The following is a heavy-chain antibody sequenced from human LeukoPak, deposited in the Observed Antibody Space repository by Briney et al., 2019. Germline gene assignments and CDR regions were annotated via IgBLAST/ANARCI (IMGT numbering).Heavy chain of an antibody. CDR2: ITWNSDNI. CDR1: GFTFDDYA. Sequence: GGSLRLSCAASGFTFDDYAMHWVRQAPGKGLEWVSGITWNSDNIEYADSVKGRFTISRDNSKHTLYLQMNSLRVEDTAVYYCAKGRTLVGGSTRSYDYWGQGTLVTVSS. J-gene: IGHJ4*02. D-gene: IGHD1-26*01. V-gene: IGHV3-9*01. CDR3: AKGRTLVGGSTRSYDY.